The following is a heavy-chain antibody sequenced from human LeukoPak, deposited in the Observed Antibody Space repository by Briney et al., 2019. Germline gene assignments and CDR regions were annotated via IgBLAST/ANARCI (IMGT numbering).Heavy chain of an antibody. CDR3: ARDESSPNWYFDL. CDR2: INPNTGGA. D-gene: IGHD3-10*01. Sequence: ASVKVSCKATGYTFTGQYLHWVRQAPGQGLEWMGWINPNTGGANSAQKFQGRVTVTRDRSISTAYMELTSLTSDDTAVYYCARDESSPNWYFDLWGRGTLVTVSS. J-gene: IGHJ2*01. CDR1: GYTFTGQY. V-gene: IGHV1-2*02.